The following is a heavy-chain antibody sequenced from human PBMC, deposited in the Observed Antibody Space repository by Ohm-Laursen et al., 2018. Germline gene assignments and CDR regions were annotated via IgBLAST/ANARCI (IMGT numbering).Heavy chain of an antibody. CDR3: AKDGVSSWRYYYYGMDV. J-gene: IGHJ6*02. D-gene: IGHD6-13*01. CDR2: IGSGGTT. V-gene: IGHV3-23*03. CDR1: GFTFTNYA. Sequence: SLRLSCAASGFTFTNYAMSWARQAPGKGLEWVSFIGSGGTTYYEDSVKGRFTISRDNSKNTLYLQMNSLRAEDTAVYYCAKDGVSSWRYYYYGMDVWGQGTTVTVSS.